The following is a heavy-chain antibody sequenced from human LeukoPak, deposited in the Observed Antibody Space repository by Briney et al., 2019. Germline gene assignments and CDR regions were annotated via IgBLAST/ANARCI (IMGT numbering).Heavy chain of an antibody. V-gene: IGHV3-30*04. CDR2: ISYDGSNK. D-gene: IGHD6-13*01. J-gene: IGHJ4*02. CDR3: ARAAYPLSRGMGDYFDY. Sequence: GRSLRLSCAASGLTFSSYAMHWVRQAPGKGLEWVAVISYDGSNKYYADSVKGRFTISRDNSKNTLYLQMNSLRAEDTAVYYCARAAYPLSRGMGDYFDYWGQGTLVTVSS. CDR1: GLTFSSYA.